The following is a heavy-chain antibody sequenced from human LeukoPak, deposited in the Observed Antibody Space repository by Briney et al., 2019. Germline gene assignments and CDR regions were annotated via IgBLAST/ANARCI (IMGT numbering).Heavy chain of an antibody. CDR3: AKGTGYSYGYFDY. CDR1: GFTFSSYA. V-gene: IGHV3-23*01. D-gene: IGHD5-18*01. Sequence: GGSLRLSCAASGFTFSSYAMSWVRQAPGKGLEWVSAISGSGGSTYYADSVKGRFTISRDNSENTLYLQMNSLRAEDTAVYYCAKGTGYSYGYFDYWGQGTLVTVSS. J-gene: IGHJ4*02. CDR2: ISGSGGST.